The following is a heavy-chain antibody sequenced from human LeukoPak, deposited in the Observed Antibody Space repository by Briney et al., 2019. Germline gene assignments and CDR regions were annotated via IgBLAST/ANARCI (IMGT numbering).Heavy chain of an antibody. CDR3: ARDTTIAVAGTMDC. CDR2: INAGNGNT. CDR1: GYTFTSYA. Sequence: ASVKVSCKASGYTFTSYAMHWVRQAPGQRLEWMGWINAGNGNTKYSQKFQGRVTITRDTSASTAYMELSSLRSEDTAVYYCARDTTIAVAGTMDCWGQGTLATVSS. D-gene: IGHD6-19*01. V-gene: IGHV1-3*01. J-gene: IGHJ4*02.